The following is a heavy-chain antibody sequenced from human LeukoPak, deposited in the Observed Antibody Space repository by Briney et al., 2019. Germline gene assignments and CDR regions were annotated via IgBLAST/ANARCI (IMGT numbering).Heavy chain of an antibody. J-gene: IGHJ5*02. V-gene: IGHV3-21*01. Sequence: PGGSLRLSCAASGFTFSSYSMNWVRQAPGEGLEWVSSISSSSSYIYYADSVKGRFTISRDNAKNSLYLQMNSLRAEDTAVYYCARATSMIVAPGWFDPWGQGTLVTVSS. CDR2: ISSSSSYI. CDR1: GFTFSSYS. D-gene: IGHD3-22*01. CDR3: ARATSMIVAPGWFDP.